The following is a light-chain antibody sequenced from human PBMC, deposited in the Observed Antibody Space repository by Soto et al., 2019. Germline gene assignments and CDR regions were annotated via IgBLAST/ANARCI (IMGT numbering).Light chain of an antibody. V-gene: IGKV1-12*01. J-gene: IGKJ4*01. CDR3: RQAHSFPLT. Sequence: DIQMTQSPSSVSASVGDTVTITCRASQDISSWLAWFQQKPGRAPKLLLYAASSLQSGVPSRFSGSESGADFTLTISSLQPEDFATYYCRQAHSFPLTFGGGTKVEIK. CDR1: QDISSW. CDR2: AAS.